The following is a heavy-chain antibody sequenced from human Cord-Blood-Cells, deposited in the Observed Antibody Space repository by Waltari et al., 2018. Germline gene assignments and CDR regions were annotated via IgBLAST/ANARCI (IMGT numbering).Heavy chain of an antibody. V-gene: IGHV1-69*12. CDR1: GGTFSSYA. CDR3: ARVYCSSTSCPYYYYGMDV. Sequence: QVQLVQSGAEVKKPGSSVKVSCKASGGTFSSYAISWVRQAPGHGLEWMGGIIPIFGTANYAQKFQGRVTITADESTSTAYMELSSLRSEDTAVYYCARVYCSSTSCPYYYYGMDVWGQGTTVTVSS. D-gene: IGHD2-2*01. J-gene: IGHJ6*02. CDR2: IIPIFGTA.